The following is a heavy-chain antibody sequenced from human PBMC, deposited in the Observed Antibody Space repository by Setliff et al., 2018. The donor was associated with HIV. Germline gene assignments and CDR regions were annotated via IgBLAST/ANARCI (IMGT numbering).Heavy chain of an antibody. J-gene: IGHJ4*02. CDR3: ARGSVEMATYYFDY. D-gene: IGHD5-12*01. CDR1: GGSISSGSYY. CDR2: IYHTGST. Sequence: SETLSLTCTVSGGSISSGSYYWGWIRQPPGNGLEWIGSIYHTGSTNYNPSLKSRVTISVDTSKNQFSLKLSSVTAADTAVYYCARGSVEMATYYFDYWGQGTLVTVSS. V-gene: IGHV4-39*07.